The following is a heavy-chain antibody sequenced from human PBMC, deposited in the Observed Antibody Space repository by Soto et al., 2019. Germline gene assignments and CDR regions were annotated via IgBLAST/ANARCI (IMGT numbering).Heavy chain of an antibody. CDR2: ISSSGTTI. Sequence: QVQLVESGGGLVKPGGSLRLSCAASGFTFSDYYMSWVRQAPGKGLEWVSYISSSGTTIYYADSVEGRFTISRDNAKNSLYLQMNSLRAEDTAVYYCAGDLEISVAVLWFDPWGQGTLVTVSS. D-gene: IGHD6-19*01. V-gene: IGHV3-11*01. J-gene: IGHJ5*02. CDR1: GFTFSDYY. CDR3: AGDLEISVAVLWFDP.